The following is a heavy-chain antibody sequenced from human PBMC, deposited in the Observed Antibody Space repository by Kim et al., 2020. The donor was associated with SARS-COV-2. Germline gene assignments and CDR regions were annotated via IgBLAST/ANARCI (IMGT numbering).Heavy chain of an antibody. CDR2: IYYSGST. V-gene: IGHV4-39*01. D-gene: IGHD6-6*01. Sequence: SETLSLTCTVSGGSISSSSYYWGWIRQPPGKGLEWIGSIYYSGSTYYNPSLKSRVTISVDTSKNQFSLKLSSVTAADTAVYYCARWGSSSFPYYYGMDVWGQGTTVTVSS. CDR3: ARWGSSSFPYYYGMDV. J-gene: IGHJ6*02. CDR1: GGSISSSSYY.